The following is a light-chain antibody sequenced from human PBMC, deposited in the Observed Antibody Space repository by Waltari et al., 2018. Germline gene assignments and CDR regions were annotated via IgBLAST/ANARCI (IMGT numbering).Light chain of an antibody. J-gene: IGKJ1*01. Sequence: EIVLTQSPATLSVSPGERATLSCRASQTVSSNLAWYQQKPGQAPRLLIYSASTRATGIPARFSGSGSGAEFTLTISSLQSEDFAVYSCQQYNNWPLTFGQGTKVEIK. CDR2: SAS. CDR3: QQYNNWPLT. CDR1: QTVSSN. V-gene: IGKV3-15*01.